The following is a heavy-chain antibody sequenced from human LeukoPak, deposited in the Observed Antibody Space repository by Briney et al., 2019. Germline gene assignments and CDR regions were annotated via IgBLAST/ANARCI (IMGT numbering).Heavy chain of an antibody. Sequence: ASVKVSCKASGYTFTSYAMNWVRQAPGQGLEWMGWINTNTGNSTYAQGFTGRFVFSLDTSVSTAYLQISSLKAEDTAVYYCASPGYDYNLIYYYYMDVWGKGTTVTVSS. CDR3: ASPGYDYNLIYYYYMDV. V-gene: IGHV7-4-1*02. CDR2: INTNTGNS. D-gene: IGHD5-12*01. CDR1: GYTFTSYA. J-gene: IGHJ6*03.